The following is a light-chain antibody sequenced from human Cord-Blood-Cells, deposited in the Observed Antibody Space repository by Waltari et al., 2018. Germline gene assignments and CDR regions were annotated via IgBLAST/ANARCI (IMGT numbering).Light chain of an antibody. CDR3: NSRDSSGNHPNWV. J-gene: IGLJ3*02. Sequence: SSDPTQDSPVPVALGQQFRLTCHGDRTRTYHASDSQQKQGTATVLVSYGKSNRPTGIPDRFSGSSSGNTAYLTITGAQAEDEADYYCNSRDSSGNHPNWVFGGGTKLTVL. CDR2: GKS. CDR1: RTRTYH. V-gene: IGLV3-19*01.